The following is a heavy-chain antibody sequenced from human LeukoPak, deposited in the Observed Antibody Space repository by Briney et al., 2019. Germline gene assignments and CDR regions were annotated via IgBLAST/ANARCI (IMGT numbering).Heavy chain of an antibody. D-gene: IGHD3-10*01. J-gene: IGHJ4*02. CDR2: IIPIFGTA. CDR3: AKDPLVRGATYDH. CDR1: GGTFSSYA. V-gene: IGHV1-69*13. Sequence: ASVKVSCKASGGTFSSYAISWVRQAPGQGLEWMGGIIPIFGTANYAQKFQGRVTITADESTSTAYMELSSLRSEDTAVYYCAKDPLVRGATYDHWGQGTLVTVSS.